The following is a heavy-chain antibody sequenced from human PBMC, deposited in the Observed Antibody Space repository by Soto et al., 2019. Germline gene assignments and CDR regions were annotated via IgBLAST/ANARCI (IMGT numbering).Heavy chain of an antibody. CDR2: ISSNGGST. CDR3: AREGYCSSTSCYSFDY. Sequence: EVQLVESGGGLVQPGGSLRLSCAASGFTFSSYAMHWARQAPGKGLEYVSAISSNGGSTYYANSVKGRFTISRDNSKNTLYLQMGSLRAEDMDVYYCAREGYCSSTSCYSFDYWGQGTLVTVSS. V-gene: IGHV3-64*01. J-gene: IGHJ4*02. CDR1: GFTFSSYA. D-gene: IGHD2-2*01.